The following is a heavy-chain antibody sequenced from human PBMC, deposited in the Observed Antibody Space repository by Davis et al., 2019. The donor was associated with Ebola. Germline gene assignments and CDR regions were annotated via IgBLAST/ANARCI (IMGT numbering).Heavy chain of an antibody. D-gene: IGHD6-13*01. J-gene: IGHJ6*02. V-gene: IGHV1-8*01. CDR2: MNPNSGNT. CDR1: GYTFTSYD. Sequence: ASVKVSCKASGYTFTSYDINWVRQATGQGLEWMGWMNPNSGNTGYAQKFQGRVTMTRNTSISTAYMELSSLRSEDTAVYYCARRDGSSWPYYYYGMDVWGQGTTVTVSS. CDR3: ARRDGSSWPYYYYGMDV.